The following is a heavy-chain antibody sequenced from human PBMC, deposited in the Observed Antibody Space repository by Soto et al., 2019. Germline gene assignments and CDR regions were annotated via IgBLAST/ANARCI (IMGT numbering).Heavy chain of an antibody. D-gene: IGHD4-4*01. J-gene: IGHJ6*02. Sequence: PGESLKISCKGSGYSFTSYWIGWVRQMPGKGLEWMGIIYPGDSDTRYSPSFQGQVTISADKSISTAYLQWSSLKASDTAMYYCARHGRFDYSNYPAXXXYGXDVWGQGTTVTVXS. CDR1: GYSFTSYW. CDR2: IYPGDSDT. V-gene: IGHV5-51*01. CDR3: ARHGRFDYSNYPAXXXYGXDV.